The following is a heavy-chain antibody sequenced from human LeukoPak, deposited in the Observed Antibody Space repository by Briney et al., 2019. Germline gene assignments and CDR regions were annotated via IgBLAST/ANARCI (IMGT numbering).Heavy chain of an antibody. J-gene: IGHJ4*02. D-gene: IGHD6-19*01. V-gene: IGHV3-21*04. CDR1: GFTFSTYG. Sequence: GGSLRLSCAASGFTFSTYGMNWVRQAPGKGLEWVSSIGTSGSYIYYTDSVKGRFTISRDNAKNSLYLQMNSLRAEDTALYYCARDLVGYRSGWWDYWGQGTLVTVSS. CDR3: ARDLVGYRSGWWDY. CDR2: IGTSGSYI.